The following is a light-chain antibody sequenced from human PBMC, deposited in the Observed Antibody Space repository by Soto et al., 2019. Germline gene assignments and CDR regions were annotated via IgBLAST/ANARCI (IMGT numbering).Light chain of an antibody. CDR2: DNS. V-gene: IGLV1-51*01. J-gene: IGLJ2*01. CDR3: GRWDSSLSVVV. Sequence: QSVLTQSSSVSAAAGQKVTISCSGSYSNIGSNFVSWYQHFPGSAPKLVIYDNSQRPSGIPDRFSGSKSGSSATLAITGHQTGYEAHYYCGRWDSSLSVVVFGGGTKLTVL. CDR1: YSNIGSNF.